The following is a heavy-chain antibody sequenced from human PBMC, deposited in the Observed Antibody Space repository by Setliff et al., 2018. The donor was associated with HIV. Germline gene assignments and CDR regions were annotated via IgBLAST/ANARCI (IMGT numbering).Heavy chain of an antibody. CDR1: GFTFSSYW. Sequence: GGSLRLSCSASGFTFSSYWMNWVRQAPGRGLEWVANVKQDASEKYYVDSVKGRFNTSRDNAKNSLYLQMNSLRAEDTAIYYCASSRPPDDSSGFLDHWGQGTLVTVSS. CDR2: VKQDASEK. J-gene: IGHJ4*02. V-gene: IGHV3-7*03. D-gene: IGHD3-22*01. CDR3: ASSRPPDDSSGFLDH.